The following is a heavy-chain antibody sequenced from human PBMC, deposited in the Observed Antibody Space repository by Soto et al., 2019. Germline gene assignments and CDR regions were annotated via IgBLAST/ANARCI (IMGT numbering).Heavy chain of an antibody. CDR3: ARMWASSYYFDF. Sequence: PSETLSLTCTVSGDSINTGRYFWGWVRQPPGEGLEWIGSLYYSVTTYYNPSLKSRVTVSVDTSKNQFSLDLSSVTAADTAVYYCARMWASSYYFDFWGQGTLVTVSS. CDR2: LYYSVTT. D-gene: IGHD1-26*01. V-gene: IGHV4-39*01. CDR1: GDSINTGRYF. J-gene: IGHJ4*02.